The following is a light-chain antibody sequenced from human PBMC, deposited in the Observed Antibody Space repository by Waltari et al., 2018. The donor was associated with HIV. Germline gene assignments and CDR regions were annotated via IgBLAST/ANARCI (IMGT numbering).Light chain of an antibody. CDR3: HQSGSLPPT. V-gene: IGKV1-33*01. J-gene: IGKJ1*01. Sequence: DIQMTQSPSSLSASVGDRVTITCQASQDISNYLNWYQHKPGKAPKLLIYDASNLETGVPSRFSGSGFGTDFTLTINSLEAEDAATYYCHQSGSLPPTFGQGTKVEIK. CDR2: DAS. CDR1: QDISNY.